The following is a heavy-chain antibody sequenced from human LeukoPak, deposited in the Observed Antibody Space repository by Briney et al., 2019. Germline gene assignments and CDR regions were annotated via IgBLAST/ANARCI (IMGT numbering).Heavy chain of an antibody. CDR1: GFTFTNYA. Sequence: GGSLRLSCAASGFTFTNYAMTWVRQAPGKGLEWVSSISASGVKTYYADSVKGRFTVSRDNSKNSLYLQMSSLTAADTAVYYCAKDRSIGTYYTFDHWGQGTLVIVSS. J-gene: IGHJ4*02. CDR3: AKDRSIGTYYTFDH. D-gene: IGHD1-26*01. CDR2: ISASGVKT. V-gene: IGHV3-23*01.